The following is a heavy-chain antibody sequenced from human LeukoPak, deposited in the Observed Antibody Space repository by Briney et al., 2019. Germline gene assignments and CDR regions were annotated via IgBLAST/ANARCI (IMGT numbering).Heavy chain of an antibody. J-gene: IGHJ4*02. CDR2: ISSSGSYI. V-gene: IGHV3-21*01. Sequence: WGSLRLSCAASGFIFSNYNMNWVRQVPGKGLEWVSFISSSGSYIYFADSVNGRFTISRDNAKNSLFLQMNSLRAEDTGLYYCARATTAKRGSEGYWGRGTLVTVSS. CDR1: GFIFSNYN. CDR3: ARATTAKRGSEGY. D-gene: IGHD4-11*01.